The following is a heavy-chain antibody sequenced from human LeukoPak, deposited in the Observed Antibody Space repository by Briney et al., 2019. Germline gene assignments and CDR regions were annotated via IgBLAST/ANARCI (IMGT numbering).Heavy chain of an antibody. CDR2: MYYSGST. V-gene: IGHV4-59*08. J-gene: IGHJ4*02. CDR1: GGSISSYY. CDR3: ARQSHPRGYFDY. Sequence: SETLSLTCTVPGGSISSYYWSWIRQPPGKGLEWIGYMYYSGSTNYNPSLKSRVTISVDTSKNQFSLKLNSVTAADTAVYYCARQSHPRGYFDYWGQGTLVTVSS. D-gene: IGHD3-10*01.